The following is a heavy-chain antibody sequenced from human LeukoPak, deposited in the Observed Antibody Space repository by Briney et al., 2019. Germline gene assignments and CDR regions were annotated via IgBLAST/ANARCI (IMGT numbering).Heavy chain of an antibody. D-gene: IGHD6-13*01. Sequence: GGSLRLSCAGSKFTVSSNYMSWVRQAPGKGLDWVSVLYSGGIRYYAGSVQGRFTISRDNSKNTLYLQMNSLRAEDTAVYYCARGLAAAGRPLGYFDLWGRGTLVSVSS. J-gene: IGHJ2*01. CDR2: LYSGGIR. CDR1: KFTVSSNY. V-gene: IGHV3-66*01. CDR3: ARGLAAAGRPLGYFDL.